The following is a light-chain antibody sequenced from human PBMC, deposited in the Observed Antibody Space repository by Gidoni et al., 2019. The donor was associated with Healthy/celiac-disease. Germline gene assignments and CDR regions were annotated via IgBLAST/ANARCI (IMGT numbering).Light chain of an antibody. CDR3: SSYTSSSDVV. J-gene: IGLJ2*01. Sequence: HSSLTHPASLSGSPGHSITNSCTVTSSDVGGYNYVSWYQQHPGKAPKLMIYDVSNRPSGVSKRFSGSKSGNTASLTISVLQAEDEADYYCSSYTSSSDVVFGGGTKLTVL. CDR2: DVS. CDR1: SSDVGGYNY. V-gene: IGLV2-14*01.